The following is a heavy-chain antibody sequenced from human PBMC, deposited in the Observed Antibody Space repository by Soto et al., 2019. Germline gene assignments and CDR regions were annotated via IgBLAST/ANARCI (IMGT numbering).Heavy chain of an antibody. V-gene: IGHV1-2*04. CDR1: GYTFTGYY. J-gene: IGHJ6*02. Sequence: ASVKVSCKASGYTFTGYYMHWVRQAPGQGLEWMGWINPNSGGTNYAQKFQGWVTMTRDTSISTAYMELSRLRSDDTAVYYCARAEDYYYYYGMDVWGQGTTVTSP. CDR2: INPNSGGT. CDR3: ARAEDYYYYYGMDV.